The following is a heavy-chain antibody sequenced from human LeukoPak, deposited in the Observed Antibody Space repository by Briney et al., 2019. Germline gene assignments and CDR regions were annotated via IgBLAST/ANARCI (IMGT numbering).Heavy chain of an antibody. J-gene: IGHJ5*02. CDR2: ISAYNGNT. CDR1: GYTFTSYG. D-gene: IGHD6-19*01. Sequence: ASVKVSCKASGYTFTSYGISWVRQAPGQGPEWMGWISAYNGNTNYAQKLQGRVTMTTDTSTSTAYMELRSLRSDDTAVYYCARVMYVYSSGWYGNWFDPWGQGTLVTVSS. V-gene: IGHV1-18*01. CDR3: ARVMYVYSSGWYGNWFDP.